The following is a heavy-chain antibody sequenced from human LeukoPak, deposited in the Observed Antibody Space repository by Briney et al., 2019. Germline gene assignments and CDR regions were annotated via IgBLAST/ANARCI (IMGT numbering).Heavy chain of an antibody. CDR2: IYHSGST. V-gene: IGHV4-38-2*02. CDR1: GYPISSGYY. Sequence: SETLSLTCTVSGYPISSGYYWGWIRQPPGKGLEWIGSIYHSGSTYYNPSLKSRVTISVDTSKNQFSLKLSSVTAADTAVYYCARALDIVVVPAAIIWFDPWGQGTLVTVSS. CDR3: ARALDIVVVPAAIIWFDP. D-gene: IGHD2-2*03. J-gene: IGHJ5*02.